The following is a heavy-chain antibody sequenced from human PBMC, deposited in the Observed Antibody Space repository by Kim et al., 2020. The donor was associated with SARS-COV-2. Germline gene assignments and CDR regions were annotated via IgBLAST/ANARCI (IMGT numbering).Heavy chain of an antibody. Sequence: ASVKVSCKASGYTFTGYYMHWVRQAPGQGLEWMGRINPNSGGTNYAQKFQGRVTMTRDTSISTAYMELSRLRSDDTAVYYCARDLTGSKTSSDYWGQGTLVTVSS. D-gene: IGHD2-8*02. J-gene: IGHJ4*02. V-gene: IGHV1-2*06. CDR3: ARDLTGSKTSSDY. CDR1: GYTFTGYY. CDR2: INPNSGGT.